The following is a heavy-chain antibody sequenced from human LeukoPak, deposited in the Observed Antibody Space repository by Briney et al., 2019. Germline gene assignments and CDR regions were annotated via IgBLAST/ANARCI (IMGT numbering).Heavy chain of an antibody. D-gene: IGHD5-12*01. Sequence: SETLSLTCAVYGGSFSGYYWSWIRRPPGKGLEWIGEINHSGSTNYNPSLKSRVTISVDTSKNQFSLKLSSVTAADTAVYYCSSATISPDAFDIWGQGTMVTVSS. CDR1: GGSFSGYY. CDR2: INHSGST. J-gene: IGHJ3*02. CDR3: SSATISPDAFDI. V-gene: IGHV4-34*03.